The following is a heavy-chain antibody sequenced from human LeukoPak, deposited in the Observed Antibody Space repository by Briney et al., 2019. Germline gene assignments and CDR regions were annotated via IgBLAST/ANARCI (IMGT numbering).Heavy chain of an antibody. V-gene: IGHV4-61*02. CDR2: IYTSGST. CDR1: GGSISSGSYY. CDR3: ARDAPGDYYDSSGGRYYYYYYMDV. D-gene: IGHD3-22*01. Sequence: SETLSLTCTVSGGSISSGSYYWSWIRQPAGKGLEWIGRIYTSGSTNYNPSLKSRVTISVDTSKNQFSLQLSSVTAADTAVYYCARDAPGDYYDSSGGRYYYYYYMDVWGKGTTVTVSS. J-gene: IGHJ6*03.